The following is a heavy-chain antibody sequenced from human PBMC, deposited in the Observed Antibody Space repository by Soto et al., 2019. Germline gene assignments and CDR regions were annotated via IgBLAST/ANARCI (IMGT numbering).Heavy chain of an antibody. J-gene: IGHJ4*02. D-gene: IGHD3-10*02. CDR2: ISAYNGNT. V-gene: IGHV1-18*04. CDR3: ARAPPLLRSGDY. Sequence: ASVKVSCKASGYTFTSYGISWVRQAPGQGLECMGWISAYNGNTNYAQKLQGRVTMTTXTXXSXXXMXLXXLRXDXTAVYYCARAPPLLRSGDYWGQGTLVTVSS. CDR1: GYTFTSYG.